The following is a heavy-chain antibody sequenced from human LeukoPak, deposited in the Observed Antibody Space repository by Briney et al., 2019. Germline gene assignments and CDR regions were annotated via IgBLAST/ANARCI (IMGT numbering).Heavy chain of an antibody. CDR1: GGSISSYY. Sequence: PSETLSLTCTVSGGSISSYYWSWIRQPPGKGLGWIGYIYYSGSTNYNPFLKSRVTISVDTSKNQFSLKLSSVTAADTAVYYCAATLGGYNLDYWGQGTLVTVSS. V-gene: IGHV4-59*08. D-gene: IGHD5-24*01. CDR3: AATLGGYNLDY. J-gene: IGHJ4*02. CDR2: IYYSGST.